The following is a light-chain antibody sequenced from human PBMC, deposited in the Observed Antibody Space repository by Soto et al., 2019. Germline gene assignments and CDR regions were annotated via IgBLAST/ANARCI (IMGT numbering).Light chain of an antibody. Sequence: IVLTQSPGTLSLSPGERATLSCGASQSVTNNFLAWYQQKPGQAPRLLIYGASSRATGVPDRFSGSGSGKDFTLPITRLGPGDFAVYYCQQYGTPLFTFGPGTKVDIK. CDR2: GAS. CDR3: QQYGTPLFT. CDR1: QSVTNNF. V-gene: IGKV3-20*01. J-gene: IGKJ3*01.